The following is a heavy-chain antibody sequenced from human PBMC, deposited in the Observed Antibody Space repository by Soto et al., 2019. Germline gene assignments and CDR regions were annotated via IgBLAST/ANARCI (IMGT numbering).Heavy chain of an antibody. J-gene: IGHJ3*02. CDR3: ARVGRNCSGGSCFAFDI. V-gene: IGHV4-30-4*01. Sequence: SETLSLTCTVSGGSISSGDYYWSWIRQPPGKGLEWIGYIYYSGSTYYNPSLKSRVTISVDTSKNQFSLKLSSVTAADTAVYYCARVGRNCSGGSCFAFDIWGQGTMVTVSS. CDR1: GGSISSGDYY. D-gene: IGHD2-15*01. CDR2: IYYSGST.